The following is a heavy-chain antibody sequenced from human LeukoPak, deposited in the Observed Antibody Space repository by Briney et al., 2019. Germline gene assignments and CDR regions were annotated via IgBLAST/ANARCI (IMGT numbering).Heavy chain of an antibody. D-gene: IGHD2-2*01. Sequence: GGSLRLSCAASGFILSSYSMSWVRQAPGKGLEWVSAISGSGCSTYYADSVKDRLTIPRDNSKNALYLKMKSMRAEDTAVYYCAKRGPGPGDYFDYWGQGTLVTVSS. J-gene: IGHJ4*02. V-gene: IGHV3-23*01. CDR2: ISGSGCST. CDR3: AKRGPGPGDYFDY. CDR1: GFILSSYS.